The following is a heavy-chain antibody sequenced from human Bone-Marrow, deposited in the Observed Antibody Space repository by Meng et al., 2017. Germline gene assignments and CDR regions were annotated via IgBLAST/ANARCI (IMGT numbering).Heavy chain of an antibody. Sequence: SQTLSLTCAISGDSVSSIDAAWNWIRQSPSRGLEWLGRTYYRSKWFSNYAESVKSRIIIDPDTSKNQVSLQLNSVTPDGTAVYYCARAGSINRDGTEYNWFEAWGQGTQVTVSS. CDR2: TYYRSKWFS. CDR1: GDSVSSIDAA. J-gene: IGHJ5*01. CDR3: ARAGSINRDGTEYNWFEA. D-gene: IGHD1-14*01. V-gene: IGHV6-1*01.